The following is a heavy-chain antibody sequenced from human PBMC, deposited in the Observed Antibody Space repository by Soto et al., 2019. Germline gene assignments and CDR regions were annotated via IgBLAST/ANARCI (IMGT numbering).Heavy chain of an antibody. J-gene: IGHJ4*02. V-gene: IGHV1-18*01. CDR3: ARVEDCSSTSCCDWFFDY. CDR2: ISAYNGNT. Sequence: QVQLVQSGAEVKKPGASVKVSCKASGYTFTSYGISWVRQAPGQGLEWLGWISAYNGNTNYAQKLQGRFTMTTDTSTRTSYMELRSMRSYDRPVYYCARVEDCSSTSCCDWFFDYWGQGTLVTLSS. CDR1: GYTFTSYG. D-gene: IGHD2-2*01.